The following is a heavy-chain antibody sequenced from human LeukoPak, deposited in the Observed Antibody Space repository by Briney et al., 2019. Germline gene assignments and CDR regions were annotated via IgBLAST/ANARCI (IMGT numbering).Heavy chain of an antibody. Sequence: GGSLRLSCAGFGFTFSNHEMNWVRQAPGKGLEWVSYISSPRITIFHADSGKGRFTISRDNAKNARFLQMNSLRGEDTAVYYCARTLTAAAGASKNWRDPWAQGTLVTVSS. CDR1: GFTFSNHE. V-gene: IGHV3-48*03. CDR2: ISSPRITI. J-gene: IGHJ5*02. D-gene: IGHD6-13*01. CDR3: ARTLTAAAGASKNWRDP.